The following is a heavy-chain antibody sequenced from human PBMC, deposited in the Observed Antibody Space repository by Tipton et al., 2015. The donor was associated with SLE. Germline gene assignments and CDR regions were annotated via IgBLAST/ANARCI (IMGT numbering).Heavy chain of an antibody. J-gene: IGHJ4*02. Sequence: TLSLTCVVSGASVSSGNWWSWVRQPPGKGLEWIGEIYDSGNTNYNPSLRGRVTISIDTSTNQFSLKLSSVTAADTAVYYCARQRSPREYSYGSLDSWGQGTLVTVSS. CDR3: ARQRSPREYSYGSLDS. V-gene: IGHV4-4*02. CDR1: GASVSSGNW. D-gene: IGHD5-18*01. CDR2: IYDSGNT.